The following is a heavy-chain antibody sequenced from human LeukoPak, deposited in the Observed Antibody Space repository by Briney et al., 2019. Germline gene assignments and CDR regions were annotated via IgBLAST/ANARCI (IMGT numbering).Heavy chain of an antibody. CDR2: ISSSGSTI. CDR1: GFTFSSYE. D-gene: IGHD3-10*02. V-gene: IGHV3-48*03. Sequence: GGSLRLSCAASGFTFSSYEMNWVRQAPGKGLEGVSYISSSGSTIYYADSVKGRFTISRDNAKNSLYLQMNSLRAEDTAVYCCAALGITMIGGVWGKGTTVTISS. CDR3: AALGITMIGGV. J-gene: IGHJ6*04.